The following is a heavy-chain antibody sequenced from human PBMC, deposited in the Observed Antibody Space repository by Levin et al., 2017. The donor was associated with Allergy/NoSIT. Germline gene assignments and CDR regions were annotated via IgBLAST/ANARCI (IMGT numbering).Heavy chain of an antibody. J-gene: IGHJ3*02. CDR1: GFTFSSSG. Sequence: GGSLRLSCAASGFTFSSSGMHWVRQAPGKGLEWVAVIWYDGSNKYYADSVKGRFTISRDNSKNTLYLQMNSLRAEDTAVYYCARDWVAGKGAFDIWGQGTMVTVSS. CDR2: IWYDGSNK. D-gene: IGHD6-19*01. CDR3: ARDWVAGKGAFDI. V-gene: IGHV3-33*08.